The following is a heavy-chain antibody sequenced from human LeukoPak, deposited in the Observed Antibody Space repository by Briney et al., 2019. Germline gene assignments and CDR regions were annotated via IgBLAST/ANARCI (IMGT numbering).Heavy chain of an antibody. V-gene: IGHV3-7*01. CDR2: IKQDGSEK. D-gene: IGHD3-10*01. CDR1: GFTFSSYW. CDR3: ARDWARRFGELLFYFDY. Sequence: GGSLRLSCAASGFTFSSYWMSWVSQAPGKGLEWVANIKQDGSEKYYVDSVKGRFTISRDNAKNSLYLQMNSLRAEDTAVYYCARDWARRFGELLFYFDYWGQGTLVTVSS. J-gene: IGHJ4*02.